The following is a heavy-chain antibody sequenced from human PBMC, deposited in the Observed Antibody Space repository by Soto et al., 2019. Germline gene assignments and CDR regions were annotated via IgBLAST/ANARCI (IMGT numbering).Heavy chain of an antibody. D-gene: IGHD3-16*01. CDR1: GFSLSSSGVG. CDR3: VHLLTGGRVDS. Sequence: QITLKESGPSLVNPTETLTLTCTFSGFSLSSSGVGVAWIRQPPGKPLEWLALIYWDDDKYTSPSLKSRLTITKYTSKNQVVLLMTNMDPVDTATYFCVHLLTGGRVDSWGQGTLVTVSS. V-gene: IGHV2-5*02. J-gene: IGHJ4*02. CDR2: IYWDDDK.